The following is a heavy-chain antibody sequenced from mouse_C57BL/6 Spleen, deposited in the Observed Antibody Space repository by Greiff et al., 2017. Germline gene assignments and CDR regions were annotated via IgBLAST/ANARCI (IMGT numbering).Heavy chain of an antibody. J-gene: IGHJ2*01. D-gene: IGHD6-1*01. CDR3: ARGACLDY. Sequence: VQLQQSGPGLVKPSQSLSLTCSVTGYSITSGYYWNWIRQLPGNKLEWMGYISYDGSNNYNPPLKNRITITHYTSKNQIVLKLNSVTTEDTATYYSARGACLDYWGQGTTLTVSA. CDR1: GYSITSGYY. CDR2: ISYDGSN. V-gene: IGHV3-6*01.